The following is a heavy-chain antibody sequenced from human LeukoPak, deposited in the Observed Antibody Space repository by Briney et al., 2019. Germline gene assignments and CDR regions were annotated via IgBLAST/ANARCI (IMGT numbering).Heavy chain of an antibody. CDR3: AKDQVVTAIRPDAFDI. J-gene: IGHJ3*02. CDR2: ISYDGNNK. CDR1: GFTFSSYG. D-gene: IGHD2-21*02. V-gene: IGHV3-30*18. Sequence: GGSLRLSCAASGFTFSSYGMHWVRQAPGKGLEWVAVISYDGNNKYYADSVKGRFTFSRDNSRNTLYLQMNSLRAEDTAVYYCAKDQVVTAIRPDAFDIWGQGTMVTVSS.